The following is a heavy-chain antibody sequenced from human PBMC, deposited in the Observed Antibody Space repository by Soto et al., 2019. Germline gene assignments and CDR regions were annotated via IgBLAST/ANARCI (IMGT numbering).Heavy chain of an antibody. CDR1: GGTFSSYA. D-gene: IGHD3-22*01. CDR3: ARDFFPNAGTMIVMVY. Sequence: GASVKVSCKASGGTFSSYAISWVRQAPGQGLEWMGGIIPIFGTANYAQKFQGRVTITADESTSTAYMELSSLRSEDTAVYYCARDFFPNAGTMIVMVYWGQGTLVTVSS. CDR2: IIPIFGTA. V-gene: IGHV1-69*13. J-gene: IGHJ4*02.